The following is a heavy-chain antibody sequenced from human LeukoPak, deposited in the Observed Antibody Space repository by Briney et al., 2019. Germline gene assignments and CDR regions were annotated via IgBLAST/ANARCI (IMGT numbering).Heavy chain of an antibody. CDR2: IIPIFGTA. V-gene: IGHV1-69*01. Sequence: ASVKVSCKASGGTFSSYASSWVRQAPGQGLEWMGGIIPIFGTANYAQKFQSRVTITADESTSTAYMELSSLRSEDTAVYYCAGGLYDDYDLDYWGQGTLVSVSS. CDR1: GGTFSSYA. D-gene: IGHD4-17*01. CDR3: AGGLYDDYDLDY. J-gene: IGHJ4*02.